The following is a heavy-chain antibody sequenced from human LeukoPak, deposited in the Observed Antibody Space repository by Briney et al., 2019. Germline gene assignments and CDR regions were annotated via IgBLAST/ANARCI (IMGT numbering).Heavy chain of an antibody. J-gene: IGHJ3*02. CDR1: GFTFSAYS. V-gene: IGHV3-23*01. D-gene: IGHD4-17*01. CDR3: AKDSMTTVTTYAFDI. Sequence: GGSLRLSCVASGFTFSAYSMNWVRQAPGKGLEWVSAISGSGGSTYYADSVKGRFTISRDNSKNTLYLQMNSLRAEDTAVYYCAKDSMTTVTTYAFDIWGQGTMVTVSS. CDR2: ISGSGGST.